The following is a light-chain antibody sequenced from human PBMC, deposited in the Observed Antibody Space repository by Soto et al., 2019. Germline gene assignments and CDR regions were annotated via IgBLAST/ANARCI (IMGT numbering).Light chain of an antibody. CDR3: QQANSFPLT. Sequence: DVQMTQYPSSVSASVGDRVTITCRASQGISSWVAWYQQKPGKIPKLLIYAASSLQSGVPSRFSCSGSGTDFTLTISSLQPEDFATFYCQQANSFPLTFGGGTKVEIK. V-gene: IGKV1-12*01. J-gene: IGKJ4*01. CDR2: AAS. CDR1: QGISSW.